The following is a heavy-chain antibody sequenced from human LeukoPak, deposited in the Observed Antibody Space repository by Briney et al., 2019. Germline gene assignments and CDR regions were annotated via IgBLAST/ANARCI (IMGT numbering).Heavy chain of an antibody. CDR1: GGSISSSSYY. J-gene: IGHJ6*03. Sequence: SETLSLTCTVSGGSISSSSYYWGWIRQPPGKGLEWIGSIYYSGSTYYNPSLKSRVTISVDTSKNQFSLKLSSVTAADTAVYYCARGNTIFAPYYYHYMDVWGKGTTVTVSS. D-gene: IGHD3-3*01. CDR3: ARGNTIFAPYYYHYMDV. V-gene: IGHV4-39*07. CDR2: IYYSGST.